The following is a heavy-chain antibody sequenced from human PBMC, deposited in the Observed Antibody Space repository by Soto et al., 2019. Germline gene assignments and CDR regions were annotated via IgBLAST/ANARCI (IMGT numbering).Heavy chain of an antibody. J-gene: IGHJ6*02. Sequence: SETLSLTCTVSGGSVSSGSYYWSWIRQPPGKGLEWIGYIYYSGSTNYNPSLKSRVTISVDTSKNQFSLKLSSVTAADTAVYYCARVNNIAAHPNYYYGMDVWGQGTTVTVSS. CDR2: IYYSGST. D-gene: IGHD6-6*01. V-gene: IGHV4-61*01. CDR3: ARVNNIAAHPNYYYGMDV. CDR1: GGSVSSGSYY.